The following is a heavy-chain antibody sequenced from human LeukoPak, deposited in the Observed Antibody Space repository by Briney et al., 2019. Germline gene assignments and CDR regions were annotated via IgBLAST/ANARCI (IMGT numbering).Heavy chain of an antibody. V-gene: IGHV1-18*01. CDR1: GYIFTSFG. Sequence: GASVKASCKASGYIFTSFGIGWVRQAPGQGLEWMGWISAYSGDTDYAQKLQGRVTMTTDSSTRTAYMELRSLRSDDTAVYYCARDTRSSGRTYFDYWGQGTLVTVSS. CDR3: ARDTRSSGRTYFDY. D-gene: IGHD3-10*01. CDR2: ISAYSGDT. J-gene: IGHJ4*02.